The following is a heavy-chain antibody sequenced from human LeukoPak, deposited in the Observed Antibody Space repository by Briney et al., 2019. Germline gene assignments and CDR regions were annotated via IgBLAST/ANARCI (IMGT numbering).Heavy chain of an antibody. CDR2: IRQDGTER. Sequence: GGSLRLSCAASKLTFSNYWMNWVRQAPGKGLEWVANIRQDGTERSYVDSVTGRFTISRDNAKNILFLQMNSLRAEDTAVYYCARDLSLTMVRGVIDWGQGTLVTVSS. J-gene: IGHJ4*02. D-gene: IGHD3-10*01. CDR1: KLTFSNYW. V-gene: IGHV3-7*01. CDR3: ARDLSLTMVRGVID.